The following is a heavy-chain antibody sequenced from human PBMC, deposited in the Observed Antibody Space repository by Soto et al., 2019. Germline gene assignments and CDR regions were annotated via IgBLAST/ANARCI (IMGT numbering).Heavy chain of an antibody. D-gene: IGHD3-3*01. CDR3: ARGEGSSYYAYHFDT. CDR2: ISNSGIS. J-gene: IGHJ4*02. CDR1: GDSVTSVNYF. Sequence: KPSETLSLTCAVSGDSVTSVNYFWTWIRQPPGGGLEWIGYISNSGISKYNPSLKSRVAMSQDTSKNQFSLNLHSVTAADTAVYFCARGEGSSYYAYHFDTWGQGALVTVSS. V-gene: IGHV4-61*01.